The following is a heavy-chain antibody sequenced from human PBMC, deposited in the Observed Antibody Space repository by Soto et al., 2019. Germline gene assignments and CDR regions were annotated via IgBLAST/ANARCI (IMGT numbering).Heavy chain of an antibody. D-gene: IGHD3-10*01. CDR1: GDSVSSYSAA. CDR3: VRDRYSSSGWFDP. V-gene: IGHV6-1*01. Sequence: PSQTLSLTCAISGDSVSSYSAAWNWIRQSPSGGLEWLGRTYYRSRFFSDYAESVKSRIIINPDTSQNQFSLQLKSVTPEDTAVYYCVRDRYSSSGWFDPWGQGTPGTV. J-gene: IGHJ5*02. CDR2: TYYRSRFFS.